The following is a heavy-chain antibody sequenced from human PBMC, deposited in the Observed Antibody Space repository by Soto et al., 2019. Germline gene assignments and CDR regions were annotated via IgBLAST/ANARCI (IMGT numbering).Heavy chain of an antibody. CDR1: GFTFNNYA. V-gene: IGHV3-23*01. Sequence: GSLRLSCAASGFTFNNYAMNWVRQAPGKGLEWVATISATGGSTYYADYVKGRFTISRDNSKNTLYLQMNGLRVEDTAVYYCAKDRLAGNFDYWGQGTQVTVSS. CDR2: ISATGGST. J-gene: IGHJ4*02. CDR3: AKDRLAGNFDY.